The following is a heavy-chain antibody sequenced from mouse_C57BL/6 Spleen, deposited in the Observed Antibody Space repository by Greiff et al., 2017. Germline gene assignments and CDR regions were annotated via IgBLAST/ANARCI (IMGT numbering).Heavy chain of an antibody. CDR3: TRQTGRAMDY. V-gene: IGHV1-15*01. D-gene: IGHD4-1*01. CDR2: IDPETGGT. CDR1: GYTFTDYE. J-gene: IGHJ4*01. Sequence: VQRVESGAELVRPGASVTLSCKASGYTFTDYEMHWVKQTPVHGLEWIGAIDPETGGTAYNQKFKGKAILTADKSSSTAYMELRSLTSEDSAVYYCTRQTGRAMDYWGQGTSVTVSS.